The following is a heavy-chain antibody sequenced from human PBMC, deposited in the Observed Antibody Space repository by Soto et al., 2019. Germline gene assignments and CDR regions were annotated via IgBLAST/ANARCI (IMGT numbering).Heavy chain of an antibody. Sequence: SVKVSCKASGFTFTSSAVQWVRQARGQRLEWIGWIVVGSGNTNYAQKFQERVTITRDMSTSTAYMELSSLRSEDTAVYYCAAFDYSVIREFDYWGQGTLVTVSS. CDR3: AAFDYSVIREFDY. CDR2: IVVGSGNT. J-gene: IGHJ4*02. CDR1: GFTFTSSA. V-gene: IGHV1-58*01. D-gene: IGHD4-4*01.